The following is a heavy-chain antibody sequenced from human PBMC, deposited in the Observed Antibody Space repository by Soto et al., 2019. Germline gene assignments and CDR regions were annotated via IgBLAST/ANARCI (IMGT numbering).Heavy chain of an antibody. CDR2: IIPIFGTA. Sequence: QVQLVQSGAEVKKPGSSVKVSCKASGGTFSSYAISWVRQAPGQGLAWMGGIIPIFGTANYAQKFQGRVTITADDSTSTAYMELSSLRSEDTAVYYCARSYSSSWYGTNWFDPWGQGTLVTVSS. V-gene: IGHV1-69*12. D-gene: IGHD6-13*01. CDR3: ARSYSSSWYGTNWFDP. CDR1: GGTFSSYA. J-gene: IGHJ5*02.